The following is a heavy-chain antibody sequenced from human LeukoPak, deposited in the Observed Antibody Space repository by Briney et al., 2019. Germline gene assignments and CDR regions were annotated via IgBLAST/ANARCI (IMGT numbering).Heavy chain of an antibody. J-gene: IGHJ4*02. CDR2: ISPSGGST. CDR3: ARAIAAADYFDY. V-gene: IGHV1-46*01. D-gene: IGHD6-13*01. Sequence: ASVKVSCKASGYTFTSYYMHWVRQAPGQGLEWMGIISPSGGSTSYAQKFQGRVTMTRDTSTSTVYMELSSLRSEDTAVYYCARAIAAADYFDYWGQGTLVTVSS. CDR1: GYTFTSYY.